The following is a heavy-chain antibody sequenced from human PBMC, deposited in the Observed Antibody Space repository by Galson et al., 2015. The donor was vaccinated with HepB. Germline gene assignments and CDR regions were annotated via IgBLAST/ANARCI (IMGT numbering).Heavy chain of an antibody. D-gene: IGHD6-19*01. CDR3: VTGQRYSSN. CDR1: GFTFIRSA. CDR2: IDVGSGKT. V-gene: IGHV1-58*01. J-gene: IGHJ4*02. Sequence: SVKVSCKVSGFTFIRSAVQWVRQVRGQRLEWMGWIDVGSGKTNYAQKFQERVTITRDMSTSTAYMELSSLRSEDTAVYYCVTGQRYSSNWGQGTLATVSS.